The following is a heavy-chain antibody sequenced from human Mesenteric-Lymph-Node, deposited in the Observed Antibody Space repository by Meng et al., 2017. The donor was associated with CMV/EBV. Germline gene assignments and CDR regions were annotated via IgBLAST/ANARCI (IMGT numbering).Heavy chain of an antibody. CDR1: GGSISSGGHS. CDR3: ARVYSSGLGDNWFDP. CDR2: ISYTGST. J-gene: IGHJ5*02. Sequence: SETLSLTCTVSGGSISSGGHSWGWIRQPPGKGLEWIGTISYTGSTYYNPSLKSRVTISVDTSKNLLSLKLSTVTGADTAVYFCARVYSSGLGDNWFDPWGQGTRVTV. V-gene: IGHV4-39*07. D-gene: IGHD3-22*01.